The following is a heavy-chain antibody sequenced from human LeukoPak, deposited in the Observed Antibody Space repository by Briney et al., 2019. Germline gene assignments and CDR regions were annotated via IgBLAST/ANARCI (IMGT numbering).Heavy chain of an antibody. Sequence: GASVTVSCKASAYSSTNYGISWVRQAPGQGLEWMGWFHIYRGNTNYAQKFQGRGTMTTATSKTTVYVEVRGLRSDDTGVYFCARERSGSELFARSFDIWREGTMVTVSS. CDR2: FHIYRGNT. CDR1: AYSSTNYG. D-gene: IGHD3-3*01. V-gene: IGHV1-18*01. CDR3: ARERSGSELFARSFDI. J-gene: IGHJ3*02.